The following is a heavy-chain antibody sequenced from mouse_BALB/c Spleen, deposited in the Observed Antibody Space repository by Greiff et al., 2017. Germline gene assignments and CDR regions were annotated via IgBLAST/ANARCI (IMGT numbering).Heavy chain of an antibody. J-gene: IGHJ4*01. CDR2: ISSGSSTI. Sequence: DVQLVESGGGLVQPGGSRKLSCAASGFTFSSFGMHWVRQAPEKGLEWVAYISSGSSTIYYADTVKGRFTISRDNPKNTLFLQMTSLRSEDTAMYYCARNIYYRYDGLYYAMDYWGQGTSVTVSS. V-gene: IGHV5-17*02. D-gene: IGHD2-14*01. CDR1: GFTFSSFG. CDR3: ARNIYYRYDGLYYAMDY.